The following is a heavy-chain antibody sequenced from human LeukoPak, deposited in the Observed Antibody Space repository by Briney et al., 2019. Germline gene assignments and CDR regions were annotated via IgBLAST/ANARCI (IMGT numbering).Heavy chain of an antibody. V-gene: IGHV1-58*01. CDR2: IVVGSGNT. CDR3: AALNYYDILTGYYPYFDY. CDR1: GFTFTSSA. Sequence: ASVKVSCKASGFTFTSSAVQWVRQARGQRLEWIGWIVVGSGNTNYAQKFQERVTITRDMSTSTAYMELSSLRSEDTAVCYCAALNYYDILTGYYPYFDYWGQGTLVTVSS. D-gene: IGHD3-9*01. J-gene: IGHJ4*02.